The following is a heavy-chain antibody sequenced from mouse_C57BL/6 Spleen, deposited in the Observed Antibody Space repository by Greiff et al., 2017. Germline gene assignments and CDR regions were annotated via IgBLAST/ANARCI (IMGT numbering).Heavy chain of an antibody. CDR1: GYTFTSYG. CDR2: IYPRSGNP. D-gene: IGHD2-4*01. J-gene: IGHJ4*01. Sequence: QVQLQQSGAELARPGASVKLSCKASGYTFTSYGISWVKQRTGQGLEWIGEIYPRSGNPYYNEKFKGKATLTADKSSSTAYRELRSLSSEDSAVYFCARMGLYYDYDGGAMDYWGQGTSVTVSS. CDR3: ARMGLYYDYDGGAMDY. V-gene: IGHV1-81*01.